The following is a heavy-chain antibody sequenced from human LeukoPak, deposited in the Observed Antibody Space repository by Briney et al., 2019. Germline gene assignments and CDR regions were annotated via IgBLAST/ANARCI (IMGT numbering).Heavy chain of an antibody. CDR2: IGHGGDI. CDR1: GFTFSTCD. V-gene: IGHV3-13*04. J-gene: IGHJ4*02. D-gene: IGHD3-9*01. CDR3: ARGNILTGYDY. Sequence: PGGSLRLSCAASGFTFSTCDMHWVRHATGKGLEWVSAIGHGGDIYYTGSVKGRFTISRENAKNSLYLQMNSLRAGDTALYYCARGNILTGYDYWGQGTLVTASP.